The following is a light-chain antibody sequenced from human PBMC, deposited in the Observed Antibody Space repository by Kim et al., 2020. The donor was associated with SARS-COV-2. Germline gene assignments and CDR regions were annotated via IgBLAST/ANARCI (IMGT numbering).Light chain of an antibody. J-gene: IGLJ3*02. CDR3: SSYTSSITWV. CDR2: DVT. V-gene: IGLV2-14*03. Sequence: GQSINISCNGTSSEVGGYNYVSWYQQHPGKAPKLLIYDVTNRPSGVSNRFSGSKSGNTASLTISGLQAEDEADYYCSSYTSSITWVFGGGTQLTVL. CDR1: SSEVGGYNY.